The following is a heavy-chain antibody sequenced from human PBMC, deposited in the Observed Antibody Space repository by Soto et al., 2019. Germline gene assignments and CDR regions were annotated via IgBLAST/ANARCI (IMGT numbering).Heavy chain of an antibody. CDR1: GYTFTSYG. CDR2: ISAYNGNT. D-gene: IGHD2-15*01. CDR3: ATKGYCSGGSCYSLYP. Sequence: ASVKVSCKASGYTFTSYGISWVRQAPGQGLEWMGWISAYNGNTNYAQKLQGRVTMTTDTSTSTAYMELRSLRSDDTAVYYCATKGYCSGGSCYSLYPWXQGXLVXVSS. J-gene: IGHJ5*02. V-gene: IGHV1-18*01.